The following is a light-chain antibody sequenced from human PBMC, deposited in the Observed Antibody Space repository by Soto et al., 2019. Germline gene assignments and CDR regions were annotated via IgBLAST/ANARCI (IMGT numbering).Light chain of an antibody. CDR3: QQRSDWPST. CDR1: QSVSRY. CDR2: DAS. V-gene: IGKV3-11*01. J-gene: IGKJ4*01. Sequence: EIVLTQSPATLSLSPGERATLSCRASQSVSRYLAWYQQKPGQAPRLLIYDASNRATGIPARFSGSGSGTDITLTISSLEPEDFAVYYCQQRSDWPSTFGGGTKVQIK.